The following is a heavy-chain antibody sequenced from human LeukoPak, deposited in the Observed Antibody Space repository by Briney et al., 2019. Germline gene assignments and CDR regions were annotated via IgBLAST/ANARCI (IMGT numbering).Heavy chain of an antibody. Sequence: GGSLRLSCAASGFAISTYAMAWVRQAPGKGLEWISSLSSGRSPSYSDSLEGRLTMSSDNARNTPYLQMDNLRGEDTAMYYCARQLGYCAAGTCYFDSWGHGTQVTVSS. J-gene: IGHJ4*01. V-gene: IGHV3-69-1*01. CDR3: ARQLGYCAAGTCYFDS. D-gene: IGHD2-8*02. CDR1: GFAISTYA. CDR2: LSSGRSP.